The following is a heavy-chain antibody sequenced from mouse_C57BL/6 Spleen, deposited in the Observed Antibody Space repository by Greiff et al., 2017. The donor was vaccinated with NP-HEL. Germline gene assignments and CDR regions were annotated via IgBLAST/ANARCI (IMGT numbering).Heavy chain of an antibody. V-gene: IGHV5-16*01. CDR3: AREGVYAMDY. CDR1: GFTFSDYY. CDR2: INYDGSST. D-gene: IGHD5-1*01. J-gene: IGHJ4*01. Sequence: EVQLQQSEGGLVQPGSSMKLSCTASGFTFSDYYMAWVRQVPEQGLELVANINYDGSSTYSLDSLKLRFTISRDNAKNILYLQMSSLKSEDTAAYYCAREGVYAMDYWGQGTSVTVSS.